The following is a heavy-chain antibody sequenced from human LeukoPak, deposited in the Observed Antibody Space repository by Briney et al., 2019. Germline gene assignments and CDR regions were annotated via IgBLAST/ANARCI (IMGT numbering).Heavy chain of an antibody. Sequence: ASVKVSCKASGYTFTSYGISWVRQAPGQGLEWMGWISAHNGNTNYAQKLQGRVTMTTDTSTSTAYMELRSLRSDDTAVYYCARVGSPAGTGYYYYMDVWGKGTTVTVSS. CDR1: GYTFTSYG. V-gene: IGHV1-18*01. J-gene: IGHJ6*03. CDR2: ISAHNGNT. D-gene: IGHD1-14*01. CDR3: ARVGSPAGTGYYYYMDV.